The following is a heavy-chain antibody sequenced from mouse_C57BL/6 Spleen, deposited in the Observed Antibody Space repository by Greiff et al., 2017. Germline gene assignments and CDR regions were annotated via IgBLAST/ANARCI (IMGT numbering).Heavy chain of an antibody. CDR2: IDPANGDT. V-gene: IGHV14-3*01. CDR3: ARYYGNCEFAD. D-gene: IGHD2-1*01. J-gene: IGHJ3*01. CDR1: GFNINNTY. Sequence: VQLQQPVAELVRPGASVKLSCTASGFNINNTYMHWVKQRPEQGLEWIGRIDPANGDTKYAPKFQGKATITVDTSSNTAYLQLSSLTSEDADDYYCARYYGNCEFADWGQGTMVTVSA.